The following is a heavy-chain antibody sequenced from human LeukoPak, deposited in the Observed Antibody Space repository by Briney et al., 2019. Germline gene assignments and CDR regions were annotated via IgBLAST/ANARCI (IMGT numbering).Heavy chain of an antibody. J-gene: IGHJ4*02. V-gene: IGHV3-30*02. CDR2: IRYDGSNK. Sequence: PGGSLRLSCAASGFTFSSYGMHWVRQAPGKGLEWVAFIRYDGSNKYYADSVKGRFTISRDNSKNTLYLQMNSLRAEDTAVYYCAKPRTPQLESVDYWGQGTLVTVSS. D-gene: IGHD5-24*01. CDR1: GFTFSSYG. CDR3: AKPRTPQLESVDY.